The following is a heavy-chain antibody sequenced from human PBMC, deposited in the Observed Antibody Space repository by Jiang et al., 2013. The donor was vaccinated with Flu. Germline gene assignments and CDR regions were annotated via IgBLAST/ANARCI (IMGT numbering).Heavy chain of an antibody. D-gene: IGHD5-12*01. J-gene: IGHJ4*02. CDR3: ARALKYSGFELPYFDF. Sequence: KPSETLSLTCIVSGGSVTSEDYYWVWIRQPPGKGLEWIGSIYHSGSTYYNPSLKSRVTMSVDTSKNEFSLNLSSVTAADTAVYYCARALKYSGFELPYFDFWGQGTLVTVSS. V-gene: IGHV4-39*07. CDR2: IYHSGST. CDR1: GGSVTSEDYY.